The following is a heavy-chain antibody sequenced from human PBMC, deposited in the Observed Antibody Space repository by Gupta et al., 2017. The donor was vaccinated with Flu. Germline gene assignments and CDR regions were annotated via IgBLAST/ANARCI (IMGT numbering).Heavy chain of an antibody. J-gene: IGHJ4*02. V-gene: IGHV3-74*01. Sequence: TISRDNAKNTFYLQMKSLRAEDTAVYYCVRNMADESNGPHFDYWGQGTPVTVSS. CDR3: VRNMADESNGPHFDY. D-gene: IGHD2-8*01.